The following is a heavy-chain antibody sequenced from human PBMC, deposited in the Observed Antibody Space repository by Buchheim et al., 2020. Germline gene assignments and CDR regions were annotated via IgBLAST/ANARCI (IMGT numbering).Heavy chain of an antibody. V-gene: IGHV3-30*04. Sequence: QVQLVESGGGVVQPGRSLRLSCAASGFTFSSYAMHWVRQAPGKGLEWVAVISYDGSNKYYADSVKGRFTISRDNSTNTLYLQINSLRAEDTAVYYCASHSKAVAGTGGDFDYWGQGTL. CDR1: GFTFSSYA. J-gene: IGHJ4*02. CDR3: ASHSKAVAGTGGDFDY. D-gene: IGHD6-19*01. CDR2: ISYDGSNK.